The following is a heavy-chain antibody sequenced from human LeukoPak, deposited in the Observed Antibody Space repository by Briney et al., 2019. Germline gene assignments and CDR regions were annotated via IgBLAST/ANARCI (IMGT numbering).Heavy chain of an antibody. CDR2: IYYSGST. J-gene: IGHJ4*02. D-gene: IGHD6-19*01. Sequence: SETLSLTCSVSGSYLSSYYWGWIRQPPGKGLEWIGSIYYSGSTYYNPSLKSRVTISVDTSKNHFSLKLSSVTAADTAVYYCAKDLGYSSGWYDSANDYWGQGTLVTVSS. V-gene: IGHV4-39*02. CDR3: AKDLGYSSGWYDSANDY. CDR1: GSYLSSYY.